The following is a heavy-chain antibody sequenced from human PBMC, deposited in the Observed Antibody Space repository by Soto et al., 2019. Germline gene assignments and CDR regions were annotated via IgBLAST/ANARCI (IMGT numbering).Heavy chain of an antibody. CDR3: TTNPVGYRYFDY. CDR1: GFTVSNAW. Sequence: VQLVESGGGSVEPGGSLRLSCAASGFTVSNAWMSWVRQAPGKGLELVGRIKKNADGGTTDYAAPVEGRFTISRDDSKNTLFLQMNSLRPEDIAVYYCTTNPVGYRYFDYWGQGTLVTVSS. CDR2: IKKNADGGTT. V-gene: IGHV3-15*01. J-gene: IGHJ4*02. D-gene: IGHD5-18*01.